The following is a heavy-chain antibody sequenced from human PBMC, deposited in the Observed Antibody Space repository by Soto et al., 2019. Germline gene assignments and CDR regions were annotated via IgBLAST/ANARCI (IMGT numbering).Heavy chain of an antibody. Sequence: YLRLSCAASGFTFDNCGMQWVRQATGEGLEWVSGISWDSGTIGYADSVKGRFTISRDDAKNSLYLQMNSLRREDTALYYCVQGRYPTMATPLDHWGQGTLVTVSS. CDR3: VQGRYPTMATPLDH. CDR2: ISWDSGTI. V-gene: IGHV3-9*01. D-gene: IGHD1-1*01. J-gene: IGHJ5*02. CDR1: GFTFDNCG.